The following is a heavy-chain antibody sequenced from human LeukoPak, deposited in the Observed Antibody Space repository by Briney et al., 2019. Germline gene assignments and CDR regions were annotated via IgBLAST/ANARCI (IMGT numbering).Heavy chain of an antibody. CDR1: GYTLTSYG. D-gene: IGHD2-2*01. J-gene: IGHJ4*02. CDR3: ARGLYCSSTSCSDDY. V-gene: IGHV1-18*01. Sequence: ASVKVSCKASGYTLTSYGISWVRQAPGQGLEWMGWISAYNGNTNYAQKLQGRVTMTTDTSTSTAYMELRSLRSDDTAVYYCARGLYCSSTSCSDDYWGQGTLVTVSS. CDR2: ISAYNGNT.